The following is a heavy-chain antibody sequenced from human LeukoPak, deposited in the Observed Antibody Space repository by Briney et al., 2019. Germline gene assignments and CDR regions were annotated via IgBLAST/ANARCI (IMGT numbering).Heavy chain of an antibody. CDR1: AFTVGSYE. V-gene: IGHV3-48*03. CDR2: IFSRGSTI. J-gene: IGHJ6*01. Sequence: CLRLSWAAAAFTVGSYEMEWVRQAGGEGREWVSYIFSRGSTIYYADSVEGRFTISRDTTKHSLYLQMNSRRAEDTAVYYCAELGITMIGGVWGKRGTLAISS. CDR3: AELGITMIGGV. D-gene: IGHD3-10*02.